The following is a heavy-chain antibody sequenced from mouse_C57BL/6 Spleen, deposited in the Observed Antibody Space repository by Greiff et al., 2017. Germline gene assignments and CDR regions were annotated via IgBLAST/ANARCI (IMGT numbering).Heavy chain of an antibody. CDR1: GYTFTSYW. Sequence: QVQLKESGAELVKPGASVKLSCKASGYTFTSYWMHWVKQRPGQGLEWIGMIHPNSGSTNYNEKFKSKATLTVDKSSSTAYMQLSSLTSEDSAVYYCARPSTAQASFAYWGQGTLVTVSA. D-gene: IGHD3-2*02. CDR3: ARPSTAQASFAY. CDR2: IHPNSGST. J-gene: IGHJ3*01. V-gene: IGHV1-64*01.